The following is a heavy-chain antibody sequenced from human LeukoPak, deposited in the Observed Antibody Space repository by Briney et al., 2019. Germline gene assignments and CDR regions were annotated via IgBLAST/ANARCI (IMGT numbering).Heavy chain of an antibody. J-gene: IGHJ5*02. Sequence: ASVKVSCKASGYTFTSYYMHWVRQAPGQGLEWMGIINPSGGSTSYAQKFQGRVTMTRDTSTSTVYMELSSLRSEDTAVYYCARFAYYGSGSSPVRNWLDPWGQGTQVTVSS. D-gene: IGHD3-10*01. CDR3: ARFAYYGSGSSPVRNWLDP. CDR1: GYTFTSYY. V-gene: IGHV1-46*01. CDR2: INPSGGST.